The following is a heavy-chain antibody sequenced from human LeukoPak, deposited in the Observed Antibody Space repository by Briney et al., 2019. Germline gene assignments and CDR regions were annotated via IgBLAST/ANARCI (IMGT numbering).Heavy chain of an antibody. Sequence: SVKVSCKASGGTFSSYAISWVRQAPGQGLEWMGRIIPVLGIANYAQKFQGRVTITADKSTSTAYMELSSLRSEDTAVYYCARDYYDSSGYYRYWGQGTLVTVSS. CDR2: IIPVLGIA. CDR1: GGTFSSYA. V-gene: IGHV1-69*04. D-gene: IGHD3-22*01. J-gene: IGHJ4*02. CDR3: ARDYYDSSGYYRY.